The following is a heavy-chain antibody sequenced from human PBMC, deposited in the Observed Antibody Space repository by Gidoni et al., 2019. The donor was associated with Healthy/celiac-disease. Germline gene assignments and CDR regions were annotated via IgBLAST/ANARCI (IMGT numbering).Heavy chain of an antibody. Sequence: QVQLQESGPGLVKPSETLSLTCAVSGYSISSGYYWGWIRQPPGKGLEWIGSIYHSGSTYYNPSLKSRVTISVDTSKNQFSLKLSSVTAADTAVYYCARDQRTYYYMDVWGKGTTVTVSS. J-gene: IGHJ6*03. CDR2: IYHSGST. V-gene: IGHV4-38-2*02. D-gene: IGHD6-25*01. CDR1: GYSISSGYY. CDR3: ARDQRTYYYMDV.